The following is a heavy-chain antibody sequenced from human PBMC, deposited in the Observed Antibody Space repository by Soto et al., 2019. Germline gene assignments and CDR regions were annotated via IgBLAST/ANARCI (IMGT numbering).Heavy chain of an antibody. D-gene: IGHD2-2*02. CDR1: GSSLSSGDYD. CDR3: ARTKYCTNTSCYRGRNNWFDP. CDR2: IYYSEST. V-gene: IGHV4-30-4*01. J-gene: IGHJ5*02. Sequence: PSETLSLTCTISGSSLSSGDYDWSWIRQPPGKGLEWIGYIYYSESTYYNPSLKSRVTISVDTSKNQFSLTLTSVTAADTAMYYCARTKYCTNTSCYRGRNNWFDPWGPGTLVTVS.